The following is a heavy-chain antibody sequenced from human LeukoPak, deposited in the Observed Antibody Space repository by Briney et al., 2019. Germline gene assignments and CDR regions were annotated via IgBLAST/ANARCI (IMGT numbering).Heavy chain of an antibody. J-gene: IGHJ6*03. CDR1: GYTFIAYY. D-gene: IGHD5-12*01. Sequence: GASVKVSCKASGYTFIAYYMHWVRQAPGQGLKWMGWIHPASGGTNYAQKFQGRVTMTRDTSISTAYMELSRLRSDDTAVYYCAIRTLGLLRKGGAMDVWGKGTTVTVSS. V-gene: IGHV1-2*02. CDR2: IHPASGGT. CDR3: AIRTLGLLRKGGAMDV.